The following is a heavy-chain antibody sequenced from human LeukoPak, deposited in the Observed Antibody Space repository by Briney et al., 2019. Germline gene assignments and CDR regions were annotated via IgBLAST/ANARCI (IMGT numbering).Heavy chain of an antibody. CDR1: GFSFSSYW. CDR2: IKQDGSEK. V-gene: IGHV3-7*01. J-gene: IGHJ4*02. CDR3: ARDGGGEYQLLYYFDY. D-gene: IGHD2-2*01. Sequence: PGGSLRLSCAASGFSFSSYWMRWFPHAPGQGLEGVANIKQDGSEKDYVDYVKGRFTISRDNAKNSLYLQMNSLRAEDTAVYYCARDGGGEYQLLYYFDYWGQGTLVNVSS.